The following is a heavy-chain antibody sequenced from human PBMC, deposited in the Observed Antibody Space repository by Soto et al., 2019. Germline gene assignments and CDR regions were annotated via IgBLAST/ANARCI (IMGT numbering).Heavy chain of an antibody. CDR3: ARGGTVTTLNYYYYMDV. J-gene: IGHJ6*03. V-gene: IGHV4-4*02. CDR2: IYHSGST. Sequence: QVQLQESGPGLVKPSGTLSLTCAVSSGSISSSNWWSWVRQPPGKGLEWIGEIYHSGSTNYNPSLKSRVTISVDKSKNQLSLKLSSVTAADTAVYYCARGGTVTTLNYYYYMDVWGKGTTVTVSS. CDR1: SGSISSSNW. D-gene: IGHD4-4*01.